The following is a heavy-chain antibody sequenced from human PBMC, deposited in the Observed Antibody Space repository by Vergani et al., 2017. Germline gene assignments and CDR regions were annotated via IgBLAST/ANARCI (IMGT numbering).Heavy chain of an antibody. CDR1: GFTFSSYG. CDR3: AKLYGDYLY. V-gene: IGHV3-30*02. D-gene: IGHD4-17*01. Sequence: QVQLVESGGGVVQPGGSLRLSCAASGFTFSSYGMHWVRKAPGKGLEWVAFRRYDGRNKYYADSVKGRFTISRDNSKNTLYLQMNSLRAEDTAVYYCAKLYGDYLYWGQGTLVTVSS. J-gene: IGHJ4*02. CDR2: RRYDGRNK.